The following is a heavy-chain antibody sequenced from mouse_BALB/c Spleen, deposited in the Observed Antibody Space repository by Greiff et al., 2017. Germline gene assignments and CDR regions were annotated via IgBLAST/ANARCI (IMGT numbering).Heavy chain of an antibody. CDR1: GYSFTSGYY. CDR2: ITYDGSN. V-gene: IGHV3-6*02. CDR3: ARDYFAY. J-gene: IGHJ3*01. Sequence: EVQLVESGPGLVKPSQSLSLSCSVTGYSFTSGYYWNWIRQFPGNKLEWMGYITYDGSNNYNQALKNRITITRDTSKNPFCLKLNSVTTEDTATLYCARDYFAYWGQGTLVTVSA.